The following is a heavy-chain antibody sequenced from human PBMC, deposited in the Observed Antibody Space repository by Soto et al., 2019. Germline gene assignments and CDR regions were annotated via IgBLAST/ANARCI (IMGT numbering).Heavy chain of an antibody. Sequence: SVKVSCKASGGTFSSYTISWVRQAPGQGLEWMGWIIPIHGIADYAQKFRGRVTITTDTSTSTAYMDLRSLRSDDTAVYYCARHNSQWPNWFDPWGQGTPVTVSS. CDR3: ARHNSQWPNWFDP. V-gene: IGHV1-69*02. D-gene: IGHD1-1*01. CDR1: GGTFSSYT. CDR2: IIPIHGIA. J-gene: IGHJ5*02.